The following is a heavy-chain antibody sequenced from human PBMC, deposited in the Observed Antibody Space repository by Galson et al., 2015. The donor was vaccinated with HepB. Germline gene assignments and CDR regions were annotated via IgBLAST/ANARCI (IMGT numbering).Heavy chain of an antibody. Sequence: SLRLSCAASGFTYGDYAMSWFRQAPGKGLEWVGFIRSKAYGGTTEYAASVKGRFTISRDDSKSIAYLQMNSLKTEDTAVYYCTRAPEGGVLLWFGELEDPIYWGQGTLVTVSS. V-gene: IGHV3-49*03. CDR1: GFTYGDYA. J-gene: IGHJ4*02. CDR3: TRAPEGGVLLWFGELEDPIY. CDR2: IRSKAYGGTT. D-gene: IGHD3-10*01.